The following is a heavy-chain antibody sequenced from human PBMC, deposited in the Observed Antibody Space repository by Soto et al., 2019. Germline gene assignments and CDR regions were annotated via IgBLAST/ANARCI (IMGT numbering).Heavy chain of an antibody. J-gene: IGHJ6*02. CDR2: ISSSGSTI. D-gene: IGHD4-4*01. V-gene: IGHV3-48*03. Sequence: GGSLRLSCAASGFTFSSYEMNWVRQAPGKGLEWVSYISSSGSTIYYADSVKGRFTISRDNAKNSLYLQMNSLRAEDTAVYYCARVPADYMTYYYGMDVWGQGTTVTVSS. CDR1: GFTFSSYE. CDR3: ARVPADYMTYYYGMDV.